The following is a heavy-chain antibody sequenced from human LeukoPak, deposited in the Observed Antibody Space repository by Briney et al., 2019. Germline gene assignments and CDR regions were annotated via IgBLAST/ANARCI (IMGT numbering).Heavy chain of an antibody. CDR3: ASGRGFSYGTFDH. CDR2: INGDGSGT. CDR1: GFSFSTYW. D-gene: IGHD5-18*01. Sequence: GGSLRLSCAASGFSFSTYWMHWVRQAPGKGLVWVSRINGDGSGTTYADSVKGRFTISRDNAKNMLNLQMDSLRAEDTAVYYCASGRGFSYGTFDHWGQGALVTVSS. J-gene: IGHJ4*02. V-gene: IGHV3-74*01.